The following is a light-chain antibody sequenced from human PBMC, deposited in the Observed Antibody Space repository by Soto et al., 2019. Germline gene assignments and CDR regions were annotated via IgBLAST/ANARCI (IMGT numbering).Light chain of an antibody. J-gene: IGKJ1*01. CDR1: QSVDTC. Sequence: DIQMTQSPSTLSASVGDRVTITCRASQSVDTCLAWYQQKPGKAPHLLIYKASSLETGVPSRFSGCRSVTESTLTISSLQPDDFATYYCQEFYRYPWTVGQGTKVEIK. CDR3: QEFYRYPWT. V-gene: IGKV1-5*03. CDR2: KAS.